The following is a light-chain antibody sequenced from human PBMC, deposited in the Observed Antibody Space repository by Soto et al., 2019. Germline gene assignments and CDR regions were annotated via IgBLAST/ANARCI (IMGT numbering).Light chain of an antibody. V-gene: IGLV2-14*03. CDR3: SSYTSSTTQV. CDR1: SSDVGGHDY. J-gene: IGLJ1*01. CDR2: DVS. Sequence: QSVLTQPASVSGSPGQSITISCTGTSSDVGGHDYVSWYQQHPGKAPQLMIYDVSYRPSGVSNRFSGSKSGNTASLTISGLQAEDEADYYCSSYTSSTTQVFRTGTKVTVL.